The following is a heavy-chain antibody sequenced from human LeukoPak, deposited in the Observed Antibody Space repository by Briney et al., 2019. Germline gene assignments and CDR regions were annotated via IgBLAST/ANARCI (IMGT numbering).Heavy chain of an antibody. D-gene: IGHD1-1*01. J-gene: IGHJ4*03. CDR2: IYSGVPT. Sequence: SETLSLTCTPSGVSISRLYWRWLPQPPGKGLEWFGYIYSGVPTYFHPSLKRRVLISVDMSKNEFSLNLTSVRPADTPMLYCVQTTGWPGFDYSGQESLVTASS. V-gene: IGHV4-4*09. CDR3: VQTTGWPGFDY. CDR1: GVSISRLY.